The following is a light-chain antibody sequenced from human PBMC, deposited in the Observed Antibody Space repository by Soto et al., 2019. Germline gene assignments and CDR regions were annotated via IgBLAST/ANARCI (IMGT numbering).Light chain of an antibody. CDR1: QGIASY. CDR3: QHLHTYPYT. CDR2: AAS. Sequence: IQLTQSPSSLSASVGDRVTITCRASQGIASYLAWYQQKPGKAPKLLIYAASTLQSGVPSRFSGSGSGTDFTLTISSLQPEDFTTYSCQHLHTYPYTFGQGTKLAIK. J-gene: IGKJ2*01. V-gene: IGKV1-9*01.